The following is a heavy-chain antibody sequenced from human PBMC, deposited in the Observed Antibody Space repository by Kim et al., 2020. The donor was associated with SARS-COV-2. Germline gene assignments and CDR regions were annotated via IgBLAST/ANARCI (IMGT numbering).Heavy chain of an antibody. CDR1: GGSFSGYY. D-gene: IGHD2-2*02. Sequence: SETLSLTCAVYGGSFSGYYWSWIRQPPGKGLEWIGEINHSGSTNYNPSLKSRVTISVDTSKNQFSLKLSSVTAADTAVYYCARGRIVPAAIFGLDVGGKGTTVTVSS. J-gene: IGHJ6*04. CDR3: ARGRIVPAAIFGLDV. CDR2: INHSGST. V-gene: IGHV4-34*01.